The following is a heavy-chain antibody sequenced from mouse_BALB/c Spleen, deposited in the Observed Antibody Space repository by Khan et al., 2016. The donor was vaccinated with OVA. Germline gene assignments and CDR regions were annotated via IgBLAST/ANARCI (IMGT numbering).Heavy chain of an antibody. D-gene: IGHD2-10*01. CDR3: KRPSYNGNAWFTY. CDR2: ISSTGSYT. J-gene: IGHJ3*01. V-gene: IGHV5-9*02. Sequence: EVQLVETGGGLVKPGGSLKLSCEVSGFAFNSYDMSWVRQTPEKRLEWVATISSTGSYTYYPDSVKGRFTISRDTARNTLYLQMSSLRSEDTALYYSKRPSYNGNAWFTYWGQGTLVTVSA. CDR1: GFAFNSYD.